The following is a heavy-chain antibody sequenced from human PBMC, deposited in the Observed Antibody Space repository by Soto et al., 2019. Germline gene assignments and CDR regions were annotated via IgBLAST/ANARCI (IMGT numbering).Heavy chain of an antibody. V-gene: IGHV3-15*07. J-gene: IGHJ4*02. CDR1: GFIFSNAW. CDR2: IKSKPDGGTI. CDR3: TTGWDFDY. Sequence: GGSLRLSCVGSGFIFSNAWMNWVRQAPGKGLEWVGRIKSKPDGGTIDYAAPVKGRFIISRDDLKNTVYLQMNSLKTEDTALYYCTTGWDFDYWGQGTLVTVSS. D-gene: IGHD6-13*01.